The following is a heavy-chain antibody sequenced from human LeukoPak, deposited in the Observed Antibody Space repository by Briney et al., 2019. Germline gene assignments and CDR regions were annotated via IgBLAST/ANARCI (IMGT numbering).Heavy chain of an antibody. CDR2: IWYDGSNK. CDR3: ARDSLMNYDFWSGYTN. D-gene: IGHD3-3*01. Sequence: PGRSLRLSCAASGFTFSSYGMHWVRQAPGKGLEWVAVIWYDGSNKYYAESVKGRFTISRDNSKNTLYLQMNSLRAEDTAVYYCARDSLMNYDFWSGYTNWGQGTLVTVSS. J-gene: IGHJ4*02. V-gene: IGHV3-33*01. CDR1: GFTFSSYG.